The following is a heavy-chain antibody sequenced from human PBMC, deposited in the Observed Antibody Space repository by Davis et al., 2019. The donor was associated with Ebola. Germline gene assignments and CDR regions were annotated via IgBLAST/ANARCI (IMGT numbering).Heavy chain of an antibody. D-gene: IGHD2-15*01. CDR1: GGSISSSSYY. J-gene: IGHJ4*02. CDR2: MYYSGRT. CDR3: ATEVGGSFDY. Sequence: SETLSLTCTLSGGSISSSSYYWGWIRQSPGKGLEWIGNMYYSGRTYYNPSLKSRVTISVDTSKNQFSLKLSSVTAADTAVYYCATEVGGSFDYWGQGTLVTVSS. V-gene: IGHV4-39*01.